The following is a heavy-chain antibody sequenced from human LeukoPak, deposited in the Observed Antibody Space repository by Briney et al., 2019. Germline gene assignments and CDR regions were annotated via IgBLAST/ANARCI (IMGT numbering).Heavy chain of an antibody. CDR1: GGTFSSYA. J-gene: IGHJ4*02. V-gene: IGHV1-69*05. CDR3: ARGFTVYRLSLDY. CDR2: IIPIFGTA. D-gene: IGHD3-16*02. Sequence: GASVKVSCKASGGTFSSYAISWVRQASGQGLEWMGGIIPIFGTANYAQKFQGRVTMTRDTATSTVYMELSSLRSEDTAVYYCARGFTVYRLSLDYWGQGTQVTVSS.